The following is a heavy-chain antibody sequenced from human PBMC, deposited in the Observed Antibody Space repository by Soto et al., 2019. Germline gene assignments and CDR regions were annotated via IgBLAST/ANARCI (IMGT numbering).Heavy chain of an antibody. V-gene: IGHV3-48*02. CDR1: GFTFGGYS. D-gene: IGHD1-26*01. CDR3: VREDILGARSFDY. Sequence: GGSMRLSCAASGFTFGGYSMNWVRQAPGKGLEWISYISSLSSPRYYAESVEGRFIISRDNAKNSLYLQMNSLRDEDTAVYFCVREDILGARSFDYWGQGTRVTVSS. CDR2: ISSLSSPR. J-gene: IGHJ4*02.